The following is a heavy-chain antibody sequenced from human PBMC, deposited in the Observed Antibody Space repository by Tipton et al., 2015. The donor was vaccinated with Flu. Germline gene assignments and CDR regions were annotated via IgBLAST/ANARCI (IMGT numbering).Heavy chain of an antibody. CDR3: AREIPGGATNLDY. V-gene: IGHV3-7*03. J-gene: IGHJ4*02. Sequence: SLRLSCAASGFTFRNHWMSWVRQAPGKGLEWVANIKLDGGQKYYVDSVKGRFTISRDNDKNSLYLQMSSLRAEDTAVYYCAREIPGGATNLDYWGQGTSVTVSS. CDR1: GFTFRNHW. CDR2: IKLDGGQK. D-gene: IGHD2-21*01.